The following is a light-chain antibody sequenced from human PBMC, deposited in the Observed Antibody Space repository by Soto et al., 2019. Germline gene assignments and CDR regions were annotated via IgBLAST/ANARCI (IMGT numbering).Light chain of an antibody. J-gene: IGKJ4*01. CDR3: QEAINFPIT. CDR1: QGINNW. Sequence: DIQMTQSPSSVSASVGDTVTITCRASQGINNWLAWYQQKPGKAPKLLIYAASSLQSGVPSRFSGSGSGTDLTLSISSLQPEDFATYYCQEAINFPITFCGGTKVEIK. V-gene: IGKV1D-12*01. CDR2: AAS.